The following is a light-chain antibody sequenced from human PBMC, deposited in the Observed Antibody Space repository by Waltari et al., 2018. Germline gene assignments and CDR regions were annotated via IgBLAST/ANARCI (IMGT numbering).Light chain of an antibody. CDR3: QQYNTWPPLT. CDR2: GAS. CDR1: QNVYTN. V-gene: IGKV3-15*01. Sequence: EIVMTQSPATLSLSPGESATLSCKASQNVYTNLAWYQQKQVQPPRLLISGASARATGVPARFRGSGSGTEFTLTVSSLQSDDFAVYYCQQYNTWPPLTFGGGTRVDIK. J-gene: IGKJ4*01.